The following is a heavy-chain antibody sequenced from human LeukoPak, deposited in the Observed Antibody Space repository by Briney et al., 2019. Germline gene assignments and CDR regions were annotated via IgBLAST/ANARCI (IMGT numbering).Heavy chain of an antibody. CDR3: ARNYDFWSGDYYYYYYMDV. Sequence: ASVKVSCKASGYTFTSYGISWVRQAPGQGLEWMGWISAYNGNTNYAQKLQGRVTMTTDTSTSTAYMELRSLRSDDTAVYYCARNYDFWSGDYYYYYYMDVWGKGTTVTVSS. J-gene: IGHJ6*03. CDR1: GYTFTSYG. D-gene: IGHD3-3*01. CDR2: ISAYNGNT. V-gene: IGHV1-18*01.